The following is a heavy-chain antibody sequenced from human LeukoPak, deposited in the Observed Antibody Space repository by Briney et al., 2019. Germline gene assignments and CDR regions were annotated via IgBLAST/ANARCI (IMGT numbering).Heavy chain of an antibody. J-gene: IGHJ6*03. V-gene: IGHV3-30*18. CDR2: ISYDGSNK. D-gene: IGHD6-19*01. Sequence: GRSLRLSCAASGFTFSSYGMHWVRQAPGKGLEWVAVISYDGSNKYYADSVKGRFTISRDNSKNTLYLQMNSLRAEDTAVYYCAKAYSSGWYYYYYYMDVWGKGTTVTVSS. CDR3: AKAYSSGWYYYYYYMDV. CDR1: GFTFSSYG.